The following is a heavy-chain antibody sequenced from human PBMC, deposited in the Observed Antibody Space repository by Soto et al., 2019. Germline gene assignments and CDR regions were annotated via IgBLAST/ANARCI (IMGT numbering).Heavy chain of an antibody. CDR1: GGSFSGYY. CDR3: ARGLRLRVYGDYGSVYWFDP. D-gene: IGHD4-17*01. CDR2: INHSGST. J-gene: IGHJ5*02. Sequence: SETLSLTCAVYGGSFSGYYWSWIRQPPGKGLEWIGEINHSGSTNYNPSLKSRVTISVDTSKNQFSLKLSSVTAADTAVYYCARGLRLRVYGDYGSVYWFDPWGQGTLVTVSS. V-gene: IGHV4-34*01.